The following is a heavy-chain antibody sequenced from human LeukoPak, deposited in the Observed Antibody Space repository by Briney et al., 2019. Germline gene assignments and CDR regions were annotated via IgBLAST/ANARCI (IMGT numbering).Heavy chain of an antibody. CDR1: GGIISSYS. J-gene: IGHJ4*02. V-gene: IGHV3-23*01. CDR2: INGSGGST. CDR3: AKEYYYDSSGYYFHYYFDY. Sequence: GGSLRLSCAASGGIISSYSMSWVRQAPGKGLEWVAAINGSGGSTYYADSVKGRFTISRDNSKNTLYLQMNSLRAEDTAVYYCAKEYYYDSSGYYFHYYFDYWGQGTLVTVSS. D-gene: IGHD3-22*01.